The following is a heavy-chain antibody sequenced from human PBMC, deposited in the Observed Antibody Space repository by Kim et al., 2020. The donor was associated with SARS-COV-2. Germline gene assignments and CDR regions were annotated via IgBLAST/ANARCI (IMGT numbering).Heavy chain of an antibody. CDR3: ARDLAAVPDCKGARY. V-gene: IGHV3-21*01. Sequence: DTGKGGINITRDNAKNTVYLQMNSLRGEDTAVYYCARDLAAVPDCKGARYWGQGTLVTVSS. J-gene: IGHJ4*02. D-gene: IGHD6-19*01.